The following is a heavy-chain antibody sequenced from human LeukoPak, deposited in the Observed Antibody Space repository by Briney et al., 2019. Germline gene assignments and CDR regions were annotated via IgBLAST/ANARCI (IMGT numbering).Heavy chain of an antibody. CDR2: IYHSGST. Sequence: SETLSLTCTVSGYSISSGYYWGCIRQPPGQGLEWIGSIYHSGSTYYNPSLKSRVTISVDKSKNQFSLKLSSVTAADTAVYYCASAYYDSSGYEFPDYWGQGTLVTVSS. V-gene: IGHV4-38-2*02. CDR3: ASAYYDSSGYEFPDY. CDR1: GYSISSGYY. J-gene: IGHJ4*02. D-gene: IGHD3-22*01.